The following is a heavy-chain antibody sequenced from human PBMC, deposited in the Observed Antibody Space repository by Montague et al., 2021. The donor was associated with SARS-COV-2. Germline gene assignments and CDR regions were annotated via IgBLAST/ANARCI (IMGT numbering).Heavy chain of an antibody. D-gene: IGHD5-18*01. CDR1: GFSLSTSGVG. CDR3: AHRPGYNFGNPYFDY. J-gene: IGHJ4*02. CDR2: IYWDDDK. Sequence: PALVKPTQTLTLTCTFSGFSLSTSGVGVGWIRQPPGKALEWLALIYWDDDKRYSPSLKSRLTITKDASENQVVLTMTNVDPVDTATYFCAHRPGYNFGNPYFDYWGQGTLVTVSS. V-gene: IGHV2-5*02.